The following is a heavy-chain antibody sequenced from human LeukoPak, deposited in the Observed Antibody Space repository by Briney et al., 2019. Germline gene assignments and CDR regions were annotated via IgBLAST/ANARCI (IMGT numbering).Heavy chain of an antibody. Sequence: ASVKVSFKAPGGTFTNYAISWVRQAPGQGLEWMGGIIPFFATTNYAQKFQGRVTITADESTSTAHMELSSLIFEDTAVYYCARRGAGDPRNHFDYWGQGTLVTVSS. V-gene: IGHV1-69*13. CDR2: IIPFFATT. CDR1: GGTFTNYA. J-gene: IGHJ4*02. D-gene: IGHD7-27*01. CDR3: ARRGAGDPRNHFDY.